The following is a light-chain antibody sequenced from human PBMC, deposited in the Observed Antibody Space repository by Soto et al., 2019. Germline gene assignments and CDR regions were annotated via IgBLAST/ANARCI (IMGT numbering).Light chain of an antibody. Sequence: QSALTQPASVSGSPGQSITISCTGTSSDVGSYNLVSGYQQHPGKAPKLLIYEGSKRPSGVSNRFSGSKSGNTASLTISGLKAEDEADYYCCSYAGSSTFAYVVFGGGTKLTVL. CDR1: SSDVGSYNL. V-gene: IGLV2-23*03. CDR3: CSYAGSSTFAYVV. CDR2: EGS. J-gene: IGLJ2*01.